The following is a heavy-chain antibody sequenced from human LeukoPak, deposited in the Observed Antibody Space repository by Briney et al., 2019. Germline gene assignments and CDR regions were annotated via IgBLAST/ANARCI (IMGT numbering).Heavy chain of an antibody. CDR1: GFTFSSYA. D-gene: IGHD3-10*01. CDR2: ISYDGNNK. J-gene: IGHJ4*02. V-gene: IGHV3-30-3*01. Sequence: PGGSLRLSCAASGFTFSSYAMHWVRQAPGKGLEWVAVISYDGNNKYYADSVKGRFTISRDNSKNTLYLQMNSLRTEDTAVYYCARENRASGYFGYWGQGTLVTVSS. CDR3: ARENRASGYFGY.